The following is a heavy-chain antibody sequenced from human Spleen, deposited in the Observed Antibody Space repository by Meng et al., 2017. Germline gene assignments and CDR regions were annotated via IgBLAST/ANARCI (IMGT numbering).Heavy chain of an antibody. CDR2: ISESGGSP. V-gene: IGHV3-23*01. Sequence: GESLKISCAASGFTFSSYAMSWVRQAPGKGLEWVSGISESGGSPYYADSVKGRFTISRDTSKNTLYLQMNSLRAEDTAVYYCAKRGLSQGPRPLDYWGQGTLVTVSS. CDR1: GFTFSSYA. J-gene: IGHJ4*02. CDR3: AKRGLSQGPRPLDY.